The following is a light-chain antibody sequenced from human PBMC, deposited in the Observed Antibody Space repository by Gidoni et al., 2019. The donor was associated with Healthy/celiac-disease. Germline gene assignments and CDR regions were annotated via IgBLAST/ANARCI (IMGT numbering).Light chain of an antibody. CDR2: DAS. V-gene: IGKV3-11*01. Sequence: EIVLTQSPATLSLSPGERATRSCRASQSVSSYLAWYQQKPGQAPMLLLYDASNRATGIPARFSGSGSGTDFTLTISSLEPEDFAVYYWQQRSNSYTFGQGTKLEIK. CDR1: QSVSSY. J-gene: IGKJ2*01. CDR3: QQRSNSYT.